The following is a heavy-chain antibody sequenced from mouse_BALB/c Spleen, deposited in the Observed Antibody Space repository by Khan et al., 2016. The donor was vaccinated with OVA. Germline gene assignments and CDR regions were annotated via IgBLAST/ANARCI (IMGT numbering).Heavy chain of an antibody. J-gene: IGHJ2*01. V-gene: IGHV9-3-1*01. CDR1: GYTFTNYV. CDR3: VRFRGGY. Sequence: LVESGPELKKPGETVKISCKASGYTFTNYVMNWVKQSPGKGLKWMGWINTYTGEPTYADDFKGRFAFSLETSASTAYLQINSLKNEDTATYVCVRFRGGYWGQGTTLTVSS. CDR2: INTYTGEP.